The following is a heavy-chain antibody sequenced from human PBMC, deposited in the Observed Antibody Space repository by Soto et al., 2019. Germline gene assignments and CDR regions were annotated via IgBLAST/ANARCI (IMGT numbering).Heavy chain of an antibody. Sequence: GGSLRLSCAASRFTFSGYAMHWVRQAPGKGLEWVTFMSFDGSDKYYADSVKGRFTISRDNSKNTLYLQMNNLRAADTAVYYCAREVIAVAGSLDVWGQGTTVTVS. D-gene: IGHD6-19*01. CDR3: AREVIAVAGSLDV. CDR1: RFTFSGYA. CDR2: MSFDGSDK. V-gene: IGHV3-30-3*01. J-gene: IGHJ6*02.